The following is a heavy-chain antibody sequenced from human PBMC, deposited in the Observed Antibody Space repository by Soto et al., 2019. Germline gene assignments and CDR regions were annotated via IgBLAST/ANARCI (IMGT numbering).Heavy chain of an antibody. Sequence: SETLSLTCAVYGGSFSGYYWSWIRQPPGKGLEWIGEINHSGSTNYNPSLKSRVTISVDTSKNQFSLKLSSVTAADTAVYYCARGRGYCSGGSCYHFDYWGQGTLVTVSS. CDR3: ARGRGYCSGGSCYHFDY. CDR1: GGSFSGYY. V-gene: IGHV4-34*01. J-gene: IGHJ4*02. D-gene: IGHD2-15*01. CDR2: INHSGST.